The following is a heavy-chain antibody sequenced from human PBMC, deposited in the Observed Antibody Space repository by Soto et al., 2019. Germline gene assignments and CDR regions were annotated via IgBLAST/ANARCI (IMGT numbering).Heavy chain of an antibody. V-gene: IGHV3-23*01. J-gene: IGHJ4*02. Sequence: PGGSLRLSCAASGFTFNNFATSWVRQAPGKGLEWVSGISASGGGAYYADSVRGRCTTSRDNSKNTLYLQMNSLRAEDTAVYYCAKGPVVFANWGQGTLVTVSS. D-gene: IGHD2-15*01. CDR3: AKGPVVFAN. CDR1: GFTFNNFA. CDR2: ISASGGGA.